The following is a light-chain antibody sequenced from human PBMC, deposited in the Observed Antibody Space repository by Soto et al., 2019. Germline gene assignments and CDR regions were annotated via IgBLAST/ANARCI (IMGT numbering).Light chain of an antibody. CDR2: DSS. J-gene: IGKJ1*01. Sequence: EIDLTQSPGTLSLSPGERATLSCRTSQSIIIRHLAWYQQRPGQAPRLLIYDSSKRATGIPERFSGSGSGTDFALTISRLEPEDFAVYYCQQYYISRTFGQGTKVDIK. V-gene: IGKV3-20*01. CDR1: QSIIIRH. CDR3: QQYYISRT.